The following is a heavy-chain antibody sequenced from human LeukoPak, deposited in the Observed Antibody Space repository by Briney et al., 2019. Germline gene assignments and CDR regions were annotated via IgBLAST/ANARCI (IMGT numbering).Heavy chain of an antibody. V-gene: IGHV3-23*01. CDR1: GFTFGNYA. Sequence: GGSLRLSCEASGFTFGNYAMNWVRQAPGKGLEWVSTISGTGSSTYYADSAKGRFTISRDNSKDTLFLQLNSLTAADTAMYFCAKASAAIPQYCNSWGQGTLVTVSS. D-gene: IGHD2-2*02. CDR3: AKASAAIPQYCNS. J-gene: IGHJ5*02. CDR2: ISGTGSST.